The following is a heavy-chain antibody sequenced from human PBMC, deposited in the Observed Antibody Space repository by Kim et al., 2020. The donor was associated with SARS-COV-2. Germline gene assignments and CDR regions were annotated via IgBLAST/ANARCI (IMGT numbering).Heavy chain of an antibody. V-gene: IGHV4-31*03. J-gene: IGHJ6*02. CDR2: IYYSGST. D-gene: IGHD2-15*01. CDR3: ARDRKIGRDYCSGGSCYLNEYYGMDV. CDR1: GGSISSGGYY. Sequence: SETLSLTCTVSGGSISSGGYYWSWIRQHPGKGLEWIGYIYYSGSTYYNPSLKSRVTISVDTSKNQFSLKLSSVTAADTAVYYCARDRKIGRDYCSGGSCYLNEYYGMDVWGQGTTVTVSS.